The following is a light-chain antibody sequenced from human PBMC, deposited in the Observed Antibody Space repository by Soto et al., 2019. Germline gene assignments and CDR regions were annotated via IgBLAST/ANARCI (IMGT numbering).Light chain of an antibody. CDR3: SSYTSSSTLGV. J-gene: IGLJ1*01. V-gene: IGLV2-14*01. CDR2: DVS. Sequence: QPVLTQPASVSGSPGQSITISCTGTSSDFGGYNYVSWYQQHPGKAPKLMIYDVSNRPSGVSSRFSGSKSGNTASLTISGLQAEDEADYYCSSYTSSSTLGVFGTGTKVTVL. CDR1: SSDFGGYNY.